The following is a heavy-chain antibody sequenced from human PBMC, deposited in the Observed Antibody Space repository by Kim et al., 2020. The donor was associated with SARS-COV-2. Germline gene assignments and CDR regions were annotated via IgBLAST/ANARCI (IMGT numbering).Heavy chain of an antibody. V-gene: IGHV4-59*08. CDR1: GGSITSDY. J-gene: IGHJ3*02. CDR3: ARLPFAWDGNAFDI. CDR2: MYYGGST. Sequence: SETLSLTCTVSGGSITSDYWSWIRQPPGNGLEWIGYMYYGGSTSYNPSLKSRLTISVDTSKNQFSLKLSSVTAADTALYYYARLPFAWDGNAFDIWGQGTMVTVSS. D-gene: IGHD1-26*01.